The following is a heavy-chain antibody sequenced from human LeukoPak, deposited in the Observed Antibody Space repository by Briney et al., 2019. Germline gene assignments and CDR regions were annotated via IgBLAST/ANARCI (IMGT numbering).Heavy chain of an antibody. CDR2: INHSGST. V-gene: IGHV4-34*01. D-gene: IGHD6-13*01. J-gene: IGHJ5*02. CDR1: GGSFSGYY. CDR3: ARGQGIAAAGTGTGKWFDP. Sequence: SETLSLTCAVYGGSFSGYYWSWIRQPPGKGLEWIGEINHSGSTNYNPSLKSRVTISVDTSKNQFSLKLSSVTAADTAVYYCARGQGIAAAGTGTGKWFDPWGQGTLVTVSS.